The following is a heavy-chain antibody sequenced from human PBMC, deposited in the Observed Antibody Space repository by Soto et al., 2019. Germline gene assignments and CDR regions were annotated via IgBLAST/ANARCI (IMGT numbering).Heavy chain of an antibody. CDR2: IHHSDST. V-gene: IGHV4-31*03. Sequence: ASETLSLTCTVSGGSISSGAYYWTWIRQHPGKGLEWIGHIHHSDSTHYNPSLRSRITISVDTSENQFSLKLSSVTAADTAVYYCATGGTSWLFDYWGQGTQVTVSS. D-gene: IGHD2-2*01. J-gene: IGHJ4*02. CDR1: GGSISSGAYY. CDR3: ATGGTSWLFDY.